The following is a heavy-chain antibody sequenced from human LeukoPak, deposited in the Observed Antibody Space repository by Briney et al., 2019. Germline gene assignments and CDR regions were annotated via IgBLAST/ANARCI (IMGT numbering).Heavy chain of an antibody. J-gene: IGHJ4*02. D-gene: IGHD6-13*01. CDR3: AIQLAAAGLSYFDY. CDR1: GYTFTGYY. CDR2: INPNSGGT. Sequence: ASVKVSCKASGYTFTGYYMHWVRQAPGQGLEWMGWINPNSGGTNYAQKFQGRVTMTRDTSISTAYMELSRLRSDDTAVYYCAIQLAAAGLSYFDYWGQGTLVTVSS. V-gene: IGHV1-2*02.